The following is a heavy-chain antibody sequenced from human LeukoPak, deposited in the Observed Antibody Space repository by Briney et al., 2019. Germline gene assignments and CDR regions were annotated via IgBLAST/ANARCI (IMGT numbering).Heavy chain of an antibody. V-gene: IGHV4-34*01. CDR3: ARLGGGSDAFDI. CDR2: INHSGST. Sequence: SETLSLTCAVYGGSFSGYYWSWIRQPPGKGLEWIGEINHSGSTNYNPSLKSRVTISVDTSKNHLSLKLSSVTAADTAVYYCARLGGGSDAFDIWGQGTMVTVYS. D-gene: IGHD3-16*01. CDR1: GGSFSGYY. J-gene: IGHJ3*02.